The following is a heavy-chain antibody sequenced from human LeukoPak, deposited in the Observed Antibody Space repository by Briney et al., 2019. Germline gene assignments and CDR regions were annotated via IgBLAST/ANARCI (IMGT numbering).Heavy chain of an antibody. CDR1: GFTFSSYS. CDR3: ARDENQAFGSGSYYAN. J-gene: IGHJ4*02. Sequence: GGSLRLSCAASGFTFSSYSMNWVRQAPGKGLEWVSVIYSGGSTYYADSVKGRFTISRDNSKNTLYLQMNSLRAEDTAVYYCARDENQAFGSGSYYANWGQGTLVTVSS. D-gene: IGHD3-10*01. CDR2: IYSGGST. V-gene: IGHV3-66*01.